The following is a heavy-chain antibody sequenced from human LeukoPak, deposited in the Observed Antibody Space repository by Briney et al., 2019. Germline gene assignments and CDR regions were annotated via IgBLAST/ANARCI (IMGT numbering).Heavy chain of an antibody. J-gene: IGHJ4*02. CDR1: IDSISSSGYY. CDR3: ARNADMYYYVDN. Sequence: SETLSLTRTVSIDSISSSGYYCSWIRQHPGKGLEWIGCIYYSGSTYYNPSLKSRVTISVDTSKNQFSLSLSSVTAADTAVYYCARNADMYYYVDNWGQGTLVTVSS. V-gene: IGHV4-31*03. D-gene: IGHD3-10*01. CDR2: IYYSGST.